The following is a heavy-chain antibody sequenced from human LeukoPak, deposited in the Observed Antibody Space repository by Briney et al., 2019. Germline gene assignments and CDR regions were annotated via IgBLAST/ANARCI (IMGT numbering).Heavy chain of an antibody. Sequence: SETLSLTCTVSGGSISSSSYYWGWIRQPPGKGLEWIGSIYYSGSTYYNPSLKSRVTISVDTSKNQFSLKLSSVTAADTAVYYCARIDTVAGTPDYWGQGTLVTVSS. CDR1: GGSISSSSYY. J-gene: IGHJ4*02. V-gene: IGHV4-39*07. D-gene: IGHD6-19*01. CDR2: IYYSGST. CDR3: ARIDTVAGTPDY.